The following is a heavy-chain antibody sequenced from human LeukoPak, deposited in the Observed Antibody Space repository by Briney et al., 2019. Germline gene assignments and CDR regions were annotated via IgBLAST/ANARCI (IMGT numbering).Heavy chain of an antibody. CDR3: AKDSGKEDPEYFQH. CDR2: ISGSGGST. CDR1: GFSFGTFW. D-gene: IGHD2-15*01. Sequence: TGGSLRLSCAASGFSFGTFWMSWVRQAPGKGLEWVSAISGSGGSTYYADSVKGRFTISRDNSKNTLYLQMNSLRAEDTAVYYCAKDSGKEDPEYFQHWGQGTLVTVSS. J-gene: IGHJ1*01. V-gene: IGHV3-23*01.